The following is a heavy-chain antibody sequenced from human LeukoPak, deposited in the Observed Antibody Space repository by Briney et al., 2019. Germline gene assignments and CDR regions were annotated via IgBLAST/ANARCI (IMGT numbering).Heavy chain of an antibody. Sequence: GGSLRLSCAASGSTFSDYEMNWVRQAPGKGLEWVSAVSGGGSSTYYADSVQDRFTISRDNSKNTLYLQMNSLRAEDTAVYYCAKGGGGAYYFPYFFDYWGQGTLVTVSS. CDR2: VSGGGSST. CDR1: GSTFSDYE. CDR3: AKGGGGAYYFPYFFDY. D-gene: IGHD2-21*01. V-gene: IGHV3-23*01. J-gene: IGHJ4*02.